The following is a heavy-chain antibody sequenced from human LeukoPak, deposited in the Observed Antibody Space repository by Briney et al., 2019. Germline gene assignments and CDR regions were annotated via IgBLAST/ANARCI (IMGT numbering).Heavy chain of an antibody. CDR3: ARRCCTGYYEGTYYFDY. Sequence: SETLSLTCTASGGSISSSSYYWGWIRQPPGKGLEWIGSIDYSGTTSHNPSLKSRVTMSVDTSKNQFSLRLTSVTAADTAVYYCARRCCTGYYEGTYYFDYWGQGTLVTVS. D-gene: IGHD3/OR15-3a*01. CDR1: GGSISSSSYY. CDR2: IDYSGTT. J-gene: IGHJ4*02. V-gene: IGHV4-39*01.